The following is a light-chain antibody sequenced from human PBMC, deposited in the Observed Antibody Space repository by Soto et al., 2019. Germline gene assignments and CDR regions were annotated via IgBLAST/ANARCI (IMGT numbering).Light chain of an antibody. CDR3: QQYDSYPIT. Sequence: DIVMTQSPSSLSASVGERATLTCGASQSVSSYLAWYQQKPGQAPKLLIYAASSRHSGIPDRFSGSGSGTDFTLTISSLESEDFAVYYCQQYDSYPITFGQGTRLEIK. V-gene: IGKV3D-15*01. CDR1: QSVSSY. J-gene: IGKJ5*01. CDR2: AAS.